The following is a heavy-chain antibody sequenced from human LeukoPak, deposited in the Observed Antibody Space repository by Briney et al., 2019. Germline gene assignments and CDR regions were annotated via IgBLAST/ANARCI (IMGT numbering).Heavy chain of an antibody. CDR1: GFTFSSYS. V-gene: IGHV3-21*01. D-gene: IGHD2-15*01. J-gene: IGHJ3*02. CDR2: ISSSSSYI. Sequence: GGSLRLSCAASGFTFSSYSMNWVRQAPGKGLEWVSSISSSSSYIYYADSVKGRFTISRDNAKNSLYLQMNSLRAEDTAVYYCARDVGPSIDAFDIWGQGTMVTVSS. CDR3: ARDVGPSIDAFDI.